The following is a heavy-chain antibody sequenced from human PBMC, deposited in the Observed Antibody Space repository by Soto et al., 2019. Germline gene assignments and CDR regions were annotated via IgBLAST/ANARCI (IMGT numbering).Heavy chain of an antibody. CDR3: ARDVNYGSGSYSHYYYGMDV. J-gene: IGHJ6*02. D-gene: IGHD3-10*01. CDR1: GGTFSSYA. V-gene: IGHV1-69*06. Sequence: QVQLVQSGAEVKKLGSSVKVSCKASGGTFSSYAISWVRQAPGQGLEWMGGIIPIFGTANYAQKFQGRVTITADKSTSTAYNEVSSLETGDTAVYYCARDVNYGSGSYSHYYYGMDVWGQGTTVTVSS. CDR2: IIPIFGTA.